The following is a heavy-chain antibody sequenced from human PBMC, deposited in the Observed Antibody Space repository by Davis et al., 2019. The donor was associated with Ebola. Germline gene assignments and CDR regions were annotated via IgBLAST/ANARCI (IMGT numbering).Heavy chain of an antibody. Sequence: PSETLSLTCAVYASSFSGYYWSWIRQPPGKGLEWIGEINHSGSTNYNPSLKSRVTISVDTSKNQFSLKLSSVTAADTAVYYCARDDFWSGYYPSYGMDVWGQGTTVTVSS. V-gene: IGHV4-34*01. J-gene: IGHJ6*02. CDR1: ASSFSGYY. CDR3: ARDDFWSGYYPSYGMDV. CDR2: INHSGST. D-gene: IGHD3-3*01.